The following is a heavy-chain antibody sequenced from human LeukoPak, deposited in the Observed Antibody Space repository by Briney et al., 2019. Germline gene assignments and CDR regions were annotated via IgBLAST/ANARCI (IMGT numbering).Heavy chain of an antibody. CDR3: ARNVGWYSHDS. D-gene: IGHD6-19*01. V-gene: IGHV4-59*08. CDR2: IYGSGST. J-gene: IGHJ4*02. CDR1: GDSLSSHY. Sequence: SETLSLTCTVSGDSLSSHYWSWIRQPPGKGLEWIGYIYGSGSTYYDPSLRSRVTISEDTSKNQFSLKLTSVTAADTAVYYCARNVGWYSHDSWGQGTLVTVSS.